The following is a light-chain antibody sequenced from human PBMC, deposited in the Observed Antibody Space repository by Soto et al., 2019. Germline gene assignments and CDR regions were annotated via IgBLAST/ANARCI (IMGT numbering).Light chain of an antibody. Sequence: EIVLTQSPATLSLSPGERATLSCRASRSIGTYLAWYQQKPGQAPRLLIYDASNRATGIPARFSGGGSGTDFTLTISSLEPEDFAVYYCQQRNPLTFGGGTKVEIK. CDR2: DAS. V-gene: IGKV3-11*01. CDR1: RSIGTY. J-gene: IGKJ4*01. CDR3: QQRNPLT.